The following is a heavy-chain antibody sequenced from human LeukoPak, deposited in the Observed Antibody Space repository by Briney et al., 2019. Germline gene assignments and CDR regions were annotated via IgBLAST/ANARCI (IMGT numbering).Heavy chain of an antibody. Sequence: ASVKVSRKASGYTFTSYDINWVRQATGQGLGWMGWMNPNSGNTGYAQKFQGRVTMARNTSISTAYMELSSLRSEDTAVYYCASGQAAAGTYYYYGMDVWGQGTTVTVSS. CDR1: GYTFTSYD. CDR2: MNPNSGNT. CDR3: ASGQAAAGTYYYYGMDV. J-gene: IGHJ6*02. V-gene: IGHV1-8*01. D-gene: IGHD6-13*01.